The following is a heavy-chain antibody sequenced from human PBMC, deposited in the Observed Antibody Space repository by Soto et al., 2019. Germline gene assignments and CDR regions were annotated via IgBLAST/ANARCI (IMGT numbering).Heavy chain of an antibody. CDR3: AREGVKQWLQTYHFDY. CDR2: ISSSGSTI. Sequence: GGSLRLSCAASGFTLSSYAMSWVRQAPGKGLEWVSAISSSGSTIYYADSVKGRFTISRDNAKNSLYLQMNSLRAEDTAVYYCAREGVKQWLQTYHFDYWGQGTLVTVSS. CDR1: GFTLSSYA. V-gene: IGHV3-21*04. D-gene: IGHD6-19*01. J-gene: IGHJ4*02.